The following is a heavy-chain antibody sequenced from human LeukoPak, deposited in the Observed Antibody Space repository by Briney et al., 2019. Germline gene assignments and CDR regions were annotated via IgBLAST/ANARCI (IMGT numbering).Heavy chain of an antibody. CDR2: IYTSGST. V-gene: IGHV4-4*07. D-gene: IGHD3-10*01. J-gene: IGHJ5*02. CDR3: ARDSGTTGEVKFDP. CDR1: GGSISSYY. Sequence: SETLSLTCTVSGGSISSYYWSWIRQPAGKGLEWIGRIYTSGSTTNNPSLKSRVTMSVDTSKNQFSLKLSSVIAADTAVYYCARDSGTTGEVKFDPWGQGTLVTVSS.